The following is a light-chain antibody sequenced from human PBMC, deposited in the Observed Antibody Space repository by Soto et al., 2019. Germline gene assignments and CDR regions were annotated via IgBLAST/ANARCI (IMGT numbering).Light chain of an antibody. V-gene: IGKV1-6*01. CDR2: AAS. J-gene: IGKJ4*01. CDR3: LQVYNYPIT. Sequence: QMTKSPSSLSASVGDRVTITCRASRTIAMYLNWYQQKAGQAPKLLINAASSLQSGVPSTFSGSGSGTDFTLTISSLQPEDFATYYCLQVYNYPITFGEGTKLDI. CDR1: RTIAMY.